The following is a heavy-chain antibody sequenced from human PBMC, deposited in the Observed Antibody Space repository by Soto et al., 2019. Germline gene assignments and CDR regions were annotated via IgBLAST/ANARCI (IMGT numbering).Heavy chain of an antibody. J-gene: IGHJ3*02. CDR2: IYQSGST. CDR3: ARELLFYDSDGFSWDDAFDI. V-gene: IGHV4-30-2*01. Sequence: QMHLQESGSGLVKPSQTLSLTCAVSGGSLSSSAYSWSWIRQPPGKGLEWIGFIYQSGSTYYNHYLKSRVTMSLDRPKNQFSLKLSSVTAADTAVYYCARELLFYDSDGFSWDDAFDIWGQGTMVTVSS. D-gene: IGHD3-22*01. CDR1: GGSLSSSAYS.